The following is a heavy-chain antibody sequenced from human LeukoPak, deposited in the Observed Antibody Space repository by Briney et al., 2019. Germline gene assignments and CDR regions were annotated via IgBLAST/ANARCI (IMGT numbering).Heavy chain of an antibody. CDR2: IYYSGST. Sequence: SETLSLTCTVSGGSISSSSYYWGWIRQPPGKGLEWIGSIYYSGSTYYNPSLKSRVTISVDTSKNQFSLKLSSVTAADTAVYYCARRQGSYCSSTSCYLSTGFDPWGQGTLVTVSS. V-gene: IGHV4-39*01. CDR1: GGSISSSSYY. D-gene: IGHD2-2*01. J-gene: IGHJ5*02. CDR3: ARRQGSYCSSTSCYLSTGFDP.